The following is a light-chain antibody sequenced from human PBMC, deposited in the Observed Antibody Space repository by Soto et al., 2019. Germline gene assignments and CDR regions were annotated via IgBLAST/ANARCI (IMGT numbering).Light chain of an antibody. Sequence: EIVWTQSPGTLSLSPGERVTLSFRASQSVSSSYLAWYQQKPGQTPRLLIYGTSNRAPGIPDRFSGSGSGTDFTLAISSLQPEDSATYYCLQDINYPWTFGQGTKVDIK. CDR1: QSVSSSY. CDR2: GTS. CDR3: LQDINYPWT. V-gene: IGKV3-20*01. J-gene: IGKJ1*01.